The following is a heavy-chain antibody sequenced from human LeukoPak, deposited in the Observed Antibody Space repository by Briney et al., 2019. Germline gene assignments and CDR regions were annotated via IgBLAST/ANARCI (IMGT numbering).Heavy chain of an antibody. CDR2: INHSGST. CDR1: GGSFSGYY. J-gene: IGHJ6*02. CDR3: ARGIDSSRWSVNYYYYGMDV. Sequence: PSETLSLTCAVYGGSFSGYYWSWIRQPPGKGLEWIGEINHSGSTNYNPSLKSRVTISVDTSKNQFSLKLSSVTAADTAVYYCARGIDSSRWSVNYYYYGMDVWGQGTTVTVSS. V-gene: IGHV4-34*01. D-gene: IGHD6-13*01.